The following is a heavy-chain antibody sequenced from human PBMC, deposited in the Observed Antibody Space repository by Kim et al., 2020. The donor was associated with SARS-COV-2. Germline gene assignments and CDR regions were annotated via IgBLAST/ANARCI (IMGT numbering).Heavy chain of an antibody. J-gene: IGHJ5*02. CDR3: ARLETTVVTHRWFDP. Sequence: PALKSRVTISVDTSKNQFSLKLSSVTAADTAVYYCARLETTVVTHRWFDPWGQGTLVTVSS. V-gene: IGHV4-39*01. D-gene: IGHD4-17*01.